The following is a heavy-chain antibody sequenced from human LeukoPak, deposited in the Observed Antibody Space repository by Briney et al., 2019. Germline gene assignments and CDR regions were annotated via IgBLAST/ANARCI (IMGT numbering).Heavy chain of an antibody. CDR3: AKDRGGATSGGYFDS. Sequence: PGRSLRLSCAASGFIFSDFGMHWVRQAPGKGLEWVAVTWYDGSNKYYADSVEGRFTISRDISKSTLYLQMNSLRVEDTAVYYCAKDRGGATSGGYFDSWGQGTLVTVSS. CDR2: TWYDGSNK. J-gene: IGHJ4*02. CDR1: GFIFSDFG. D-gene: IGHD1-26*01. V-gene: IGHV3-33*06.